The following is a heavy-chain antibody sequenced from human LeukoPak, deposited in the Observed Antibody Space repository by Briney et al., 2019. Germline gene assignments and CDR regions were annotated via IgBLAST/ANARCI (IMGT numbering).Heavy chain of an antibody. CDR3: ARGQGYCSGGSCYNWFDP. Sequence: SETLSLTCAVSGGSFSGYYWSWIRQPPGKGLEWIGEINHSGSTNYNPSLKSRVTISVDTSKNQFSLKLSSVTAADTAVYYCARGQGYCSGGSCYNWFDPWGQGTLVTVSS. D-gene: IGHD2-15*01. V-gene: IGHV4-34*01. J-gene: IGHJ5*02. CDR1: GGSFSGYY. CDR2: INHSGST.